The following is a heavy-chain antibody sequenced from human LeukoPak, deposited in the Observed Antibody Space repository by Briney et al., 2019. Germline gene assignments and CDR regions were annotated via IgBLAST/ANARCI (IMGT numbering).Heavy chain of an antibody. J-gene: IGHJ6*03. CDR1: CVSISRYY. Sequence: SDTLSLSCTVCCVSISRYYWGWIRQPPGNELEWVGYMYYSGSTNYNPSLNSRVTISVDTSKNQFSLKLSSVTAADTAVYYCARVNSSSWYYYYYMDVWGKGTTVTVSS. CDR2: MYYSGST. CDR3: ARVNSSSWYYYYYMDV. V-gene: IGHV4-59*07. D-gene: IGHD6-13*01.